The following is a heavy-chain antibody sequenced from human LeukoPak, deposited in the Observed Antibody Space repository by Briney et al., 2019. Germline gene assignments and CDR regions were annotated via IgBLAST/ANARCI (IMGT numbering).Heavy chain of an antibody. CDR1: GLTVSSNY. CDR2: IYSGGST. V-gene: IGHV3-66*01. D-gene: IGHD6-19*01. CDR3: PRGHLGYSSGSDN. J-gene: IGHJ4*02. Sequence: PGGSLRLSCAASGLTVSSNYMSWVRQAPGKGLEWVSVIYSGGSTYYADSVKGRFTISRENSTNTLYLQMNSLRAEDTAVYYCPRGHLGYSSGSDNWRQRTLVSVSS.